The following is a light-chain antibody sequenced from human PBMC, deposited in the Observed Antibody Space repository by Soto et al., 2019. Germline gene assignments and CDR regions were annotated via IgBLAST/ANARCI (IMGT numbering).Light chain of an antibody. CDR2: DAS. J-gene: IGKJ4*01. V-gene: IGKV3-11*01. CDR1: QSVSRY. CDR3: QQHSAWPT. Sequence: EIVLTQSPATLSLSPGERATLSCRASQSVSRYLAWYQHKPGQAPRLLIYDASNRATGIPARFSGSGSGTDFTLTISSLEPEDFAVYYCQQHSAWPTFGGGTKVEIK.